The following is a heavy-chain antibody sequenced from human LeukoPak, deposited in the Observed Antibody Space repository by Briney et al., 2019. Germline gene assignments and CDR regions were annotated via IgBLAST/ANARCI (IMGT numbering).Heavy chain of an antibody. D-gene: IGHD2-21*01. CDR1: GFTFDDYA. Sequence: GGSLRLSCAASGFTFDDYAMHWVRQAPGKGLEWVSGISWNSGSIGYADSVKGRFTISRDNAENSLYLQMNSLRSEDTALYYCTILPDYWGQGTLVTVSS. J-gene: IGHJ4*02. V-gene: IGHV3-9*01. CDR3: TILPDY. CDR2: ISWNSGSI.